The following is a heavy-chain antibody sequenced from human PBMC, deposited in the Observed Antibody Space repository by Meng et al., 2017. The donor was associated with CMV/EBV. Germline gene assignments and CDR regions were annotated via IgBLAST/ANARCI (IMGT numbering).Heavy chain of an antibody. Sequence: GSLRLSCTVSGGSISSYYWSWIRQLPGKGLEWIGYIYYSGSTNYNPSLKSRVTISVDTSKNPFSLKLSSVTAADTAVYYCARGNGYYYDSSGYPLYYYYYGMDVWGQGTTVTVSS. J-gene: IGHJ6*02. D-gene: IGHD3-22*01. CDR3: ARGNGYYYDSSGYPLYYYYYGMDV. V-gene: IGHV4-59*01. CDR1: GGSISSYY. CDR2: IYYSGST.